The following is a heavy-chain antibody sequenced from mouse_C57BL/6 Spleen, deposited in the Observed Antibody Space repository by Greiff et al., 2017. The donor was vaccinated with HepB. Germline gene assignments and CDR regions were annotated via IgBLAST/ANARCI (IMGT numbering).Heavy chain of an antibody. D-gene: IGHD2-3*01. J-gene: IGHJ1*03. CDR1: GFNIKDYY. CDR2: IDPEDGET. V-gene: IGHV14-2*01. Sequence: EVQLQQSGAELVKPGASVKLSCTASGFNIKDYYMHWVKQRTEQGLEWIGRIDPEDGETKYAPQFQGKATITADTSSNTAYLQLSSLTSEDTAVYYCALSDGYYWYFDVWGTGTTVTVSS. CDR3: ALSDGYYWYFDV.